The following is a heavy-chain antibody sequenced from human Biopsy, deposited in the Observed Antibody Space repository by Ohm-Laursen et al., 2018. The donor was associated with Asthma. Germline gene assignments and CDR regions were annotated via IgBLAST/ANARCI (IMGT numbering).Heavy chain of an antibody. CDR2: IIPIFGTA. Sequence: SVKVSCKASGDSFSNYAISWVRQAPRQGLEWMGGIIPIFGTANYAQKFQGRVTITADESTSTAYMELSSLRSEDTAVYYCARSSHINWGGYFDYWGQGTLVTVSS. CDR1: GDSFSNYA. J-gene: IGHJ4*02. CDR3: ARSSHINWGGYFDY. V-gene: IGHV1-69*13. D-gene: IGHD7-27*01.